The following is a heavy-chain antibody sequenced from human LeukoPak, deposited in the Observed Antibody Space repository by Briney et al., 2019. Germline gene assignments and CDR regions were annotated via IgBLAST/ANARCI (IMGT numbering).Heavy chain of an antibody. V-gene: IGHV3-30*02. CDR3: AKDSNFLDAFDI. D-gene: IGHD5-24*01. CDR1: GFTFSSYG. Sequence: GGSLRLSCAASGFTFSSYGMHWVRQAPGKGLEWVAFIRYDGSNKYYADSVKGRFTISRDNSKNTLYLRMNSLRAEDTAVYYCAKDSNFLDAFDIWGQGTMVTVSS. CDR2: IRYDGSNK. J-gene: IGHJ3*02.